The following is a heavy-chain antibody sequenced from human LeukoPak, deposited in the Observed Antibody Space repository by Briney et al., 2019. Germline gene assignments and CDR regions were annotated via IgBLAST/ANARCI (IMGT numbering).Heavy chain of an antibody. CDR2: ISGSGGST. V-gene: IGHV3-23*01. CDR1: GFTFSSYG. J-gene: IGHJ4*02. Sequence: PGGSLRLSCAASGFTFSSYGMSWVRQAPGKGLEWVSAISGSGGSTYYADSVKGRFTISRDNSKNTLYLQMNSLRAEDTAVYYCAKDSGYSGYDHFRYFDYWGQGTLVTVSS. CDR3: AKDSGYSGYDHFRYFDY. D-gene: IGHD5-12*01.